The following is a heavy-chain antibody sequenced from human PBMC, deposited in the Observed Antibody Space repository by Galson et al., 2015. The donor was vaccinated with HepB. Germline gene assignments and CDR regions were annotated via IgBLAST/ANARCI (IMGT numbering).Heavy chain of an antibody. V-gene: IGHV3-33*01. D-gene: IGHD2-2*01. CDR1: GFTFSSYG. CDR2: IWYDGSNK. J-gene: IGHJ3*02. Sequence: SLRLSCAASGFTFSSYGMHWVRQAPGKGLEWVAVIWYDGSNKYYADSVKGRFTISRDNSKNTLYLQMNSLRAEDTAVYYCAREPRVYCSSTSCPVGAFDIWGQGTMVTVSS. CDR3: AREPRVYCSSTSCPVGAFDI.